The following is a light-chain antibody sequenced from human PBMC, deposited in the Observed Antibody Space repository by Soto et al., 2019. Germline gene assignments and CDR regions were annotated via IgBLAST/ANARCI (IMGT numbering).Light chain of an antibody. CDR2: GVS. V-gene: IGKV3-15*01. Sequence: EIVMTQSPATLSVSPGERATLSCRASQSVFTNFAWYQHKAGQAPRLLIYGVSTRATGVPVRFSGSGSGTEFTLTITSLQSEDFAFYYCQHYNTWPLPFGGGTKVRSN. J-gene: IGKJ4*01. CDR1: QSVFTN. CDR3: QHYNTWPLP.